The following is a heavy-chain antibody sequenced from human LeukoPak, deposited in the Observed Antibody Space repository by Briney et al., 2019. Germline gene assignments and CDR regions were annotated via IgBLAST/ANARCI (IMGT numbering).Heavy chain of an antibody. V-gene: IGHV3-7*01. CDR2: IKQDGSEK. D-gene: IGHD4-17*01. J-gene: IGHJ4*02. Sequence: GGSLRLSCAASGFTFSSYWMNWVRQAPGKGLEWVANIKQDGSEKYYVDSVKGRFTISRDNAKNSLYLQMNSLRAEDTAVYYCARGGHYGDYGWYYFDYWGQGTLVTVSS. CDR3: ARGGHYGDYGWYYFDY. CDR1: GFTFSSYW.